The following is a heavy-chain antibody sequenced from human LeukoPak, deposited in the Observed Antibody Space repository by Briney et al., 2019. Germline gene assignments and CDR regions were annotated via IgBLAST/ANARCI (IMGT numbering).Heavy chain of an antibody. CDR3: ARVGNSWPHYYFDS. CDR1: GDSISGYY. V-gene: IGHV4-4*07. J-gene: IGHJ4*02. CDR2: IYTSGST. D-gene: IGHD6-13*01. Sequence: SETLSLTCTVSGDSISGYYWSWIRQPAGKGLEWIGYIYTSGSTRYNPSLKSRVTMSIDTSKKQFSLDLSSVTAADTAVYYCARVGNSWPHYYFDSRGRGTLVTVSS.